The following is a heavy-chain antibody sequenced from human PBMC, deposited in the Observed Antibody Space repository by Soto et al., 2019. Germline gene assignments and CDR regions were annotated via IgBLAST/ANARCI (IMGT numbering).Heavy chain of an antibody. CDR3: ARDRGWSLFDY. CDR2: INKDGSEK. J-gene: IGHJ4*02. Sequence: GGSLRLSCEGSGFTFNNYWMSWVRQAPGKGLQWVASINKDGSEKWYVDSVKGRFTISRDNAKNTLYLQMNSLRAEDTAVYYCARDRGWSLFDYWGQGTLVTVSS. D-gene: IGHD6-19*01. V-gene: IGHV3-7*01. CDR1: GFTFNNYW.